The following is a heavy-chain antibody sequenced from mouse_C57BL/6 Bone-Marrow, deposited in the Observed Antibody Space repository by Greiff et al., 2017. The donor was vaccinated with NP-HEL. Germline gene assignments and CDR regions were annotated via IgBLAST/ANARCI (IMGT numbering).Heavy chain of an antibody. CDR3: TREEGDYDDGPPFAY. J-gene: IGHJ3*01. D-gene: IGHD2-4*01. CDR2: IDPETGGT. V-gene: IGHV1-15*01. CDR1: GYTFTDYE. Sequence: QVQLKESGAELVRPGASVTLSCKASGYTFTDYEMHWVKQTPVHGLEWIGAIDPETGGTAYNQKFKGKAILTADKSSSTAYMELRSLTSEDSAVYYCTREEGDYDDGPPFAYWGQGTLVTVSA.